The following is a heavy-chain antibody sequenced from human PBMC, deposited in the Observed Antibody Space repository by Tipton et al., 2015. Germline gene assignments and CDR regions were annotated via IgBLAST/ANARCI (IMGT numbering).Heavy chain of an antibody. V-gene: IGHV4-39*01. CDR3: ARSISTFGGVFKKKHNWFDP. CDR1: GGSINSSDDY. Sequence: TLSLTCTVSGGSINSSDDYWGWIRQPPGRGLEWIGNIYNDGDIYYNPSLKSRLTISVDKSKNQFSLKLSSVTAADTAIYFCARSISTFGGVFKKKHNWFDPWGQGTLVTVSS. J-gene: IGHJ5*02. CDR2: IYNDGDI. D-gene: IGHD3-3*01.